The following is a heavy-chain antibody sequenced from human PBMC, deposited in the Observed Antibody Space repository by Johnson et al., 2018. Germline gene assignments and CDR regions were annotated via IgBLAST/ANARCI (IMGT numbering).Heavy chain of an antibody. CDR2: ISYDGRNK. Sequence: QVQLVQSGGGLVQPGGSLRLSCGASGFTFSNFGMHWVRQAPGKGLEWVADISYDGRNKNNADYVKGRFAISRDNSKKTLYVKMDSRRAEETGVYYCARDRLEGYCSGGSCPTYYYYGMDVWGQGTTVTVAS. V-gene: IGHV3-30*03. CDR1: GFTFSNFG. CDR3: ARDRLEGYCSGGSCPTYYYYGMDV. J-gene: IGHJ6*02. D-gene: IGHD2-15*01.